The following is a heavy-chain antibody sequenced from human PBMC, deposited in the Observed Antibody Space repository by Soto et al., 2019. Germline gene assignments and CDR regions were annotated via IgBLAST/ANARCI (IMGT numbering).Heavy chain of an antibody. V-gene: IGHV3-11*01. CDR1: GFTFSDYY. J-gene: IGHJ6*03. CDR3: ARDHPDIVVVPAASPNYYYYYYTDV. D-gene: IGHD2-2*01. Sequence: GGSLRLSCAASGFTFSDYYMSWIRQAPGKGLEWVSYIISSGSTIYYADSVKGRFTISRDNAKNSLYLQMNSLRAEDTAVYYCARDHPDIVVVPAASPNYYYYYYTDVWGKGTTVTVSS. CDR2: IISSGSTI.